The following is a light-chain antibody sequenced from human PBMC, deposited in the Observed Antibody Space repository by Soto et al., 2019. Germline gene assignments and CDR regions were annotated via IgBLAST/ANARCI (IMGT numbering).Light chain of an antibody. Sequence: QSGLAQPASVSGSPGQSISSACTGTSSDGVTYNLVSWYQQHPGKAPTVLIYEGTKRPSGVSNRFSGSKSGNTASLTISGLQTEDEADYYCYSFAGSTTFSYVFGPGTKVTVL. CDR3: YSFAGSTTFSYV. CDR1: SSDGVTYNL. V-gene: IGLV2-23*03. CDR2: EGT. J-gene: IGLJ1*01.